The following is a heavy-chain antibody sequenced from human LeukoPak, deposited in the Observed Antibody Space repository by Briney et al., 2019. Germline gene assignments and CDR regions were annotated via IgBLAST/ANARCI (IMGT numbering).Heavy chain of an antibody. D-gene: IGHD5-12*01. J-gene: IGHJ4*02. Sequence: SETLSLTCTVSGGSISNYHWTWIRQSPGKTLEWIGCSHKSGSTHYNPSLKSRVTISVDTSKNQFSLKLSSVTAADTAVYYCARVGSSLRLKLDYWGQGTLVTVSS. CDR2: SHKSGST. CDR1: GGSISNYH. V-gene: IGHV4-59*12. CDR3: ARVGSSLRLKLDY.